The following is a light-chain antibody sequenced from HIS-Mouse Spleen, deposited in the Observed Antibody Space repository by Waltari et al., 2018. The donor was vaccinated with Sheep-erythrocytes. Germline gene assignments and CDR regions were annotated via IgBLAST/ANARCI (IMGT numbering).Light chain of an antibody. CDR3: YSTDSSGNHRV. V-gene: IGLV3-10*01. CDR1: ALPKKY. J-gene: IGLJ1*01. Sequence: SYELPQPPSVSVSPGQTARITCSGDALPKKYAYWYQQKSGHAPVLVIYEDSKRPSGIPERFSGSSSGTMATLTISGAQVEDEADYYCYSTDSSGNHRVFGTGTKVTVL. CDR2: EDS.